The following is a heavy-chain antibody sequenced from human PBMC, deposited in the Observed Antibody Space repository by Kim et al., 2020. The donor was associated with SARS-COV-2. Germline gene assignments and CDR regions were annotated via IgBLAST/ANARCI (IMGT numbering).Heavy chain of an antibody. J-gene: IGHJ3*02. V-gene: IGHV3-21*01. Sequence: GGSLRLSCAASGFTFSSYTMNWVRQAPGKGLEWVSSIRSSSSYVYYADSVKGRFTISRDNAKNSLSLQVNSLRAEDTAVYYCASTGVVVPAAESRFDIWGQGTMVTVSS. CDR3: ASTGVVVPAAESRFDI. CDR1: GFTFSSYT. D-gene: IGHD2-2*01. CDR2: IRSSSSYV.